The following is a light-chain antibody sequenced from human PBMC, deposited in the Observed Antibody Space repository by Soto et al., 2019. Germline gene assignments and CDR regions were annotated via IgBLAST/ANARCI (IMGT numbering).Light chain of an antibody. CDR2: DAS. CDR1: QDVKNY. V-gene: IGKV1-9*01. CDR3: QQLNSYPVT. J-gene: IGKJ4*01. Sequence: DIHLTQSPSSLSVSPGDRAPLSCRASQDVKNYLAWYQQRPGHSPRLLIYDASSWHSGVPARFSGSGSGTDFTLTISGLQPEDFATYYCQQLNSYPVTFGAGTKVDIK.